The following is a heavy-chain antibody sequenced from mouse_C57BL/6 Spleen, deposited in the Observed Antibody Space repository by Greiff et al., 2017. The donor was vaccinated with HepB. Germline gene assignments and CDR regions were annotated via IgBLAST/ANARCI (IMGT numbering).Heavy chain of an antibody. CDR1: GYTFTDYN. CDR2: INPNNGGT. D-gene: IGHD2-2*01. CDR3: ARSGLPHYYAMDY. J-gene: IGHJ4*01. V-gene: IGHV1-18*01. Sequence: EVQLVESGPELVKPGASVKIPCKASGYTFTDYNMDWVKQSHGKSLEWIGDINPNNGGTIYNQKFKGKATLTVDKSSSTAYMELRSLTSEDTAVYYCARSGLPHYYAMDYWGQGTSVTVSS.